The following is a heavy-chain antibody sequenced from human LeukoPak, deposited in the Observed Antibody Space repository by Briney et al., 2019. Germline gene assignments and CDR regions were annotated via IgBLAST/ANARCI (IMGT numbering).Heavy chain of an antibody. V-gene: IGHV3-23*01. CDR1: GFTFSSYS. D-gene: IGHD1-26*01. J-gene: IGHJ4*02. CDR3: ARAGSWSSRPYFDY. Sequence: PGGSLRLSCAASGFTFSSYSMNWVRQAPGKGLEWVSAVSGSGGSTYSADSVKGRFTISRDNSKNMVYLQTSSLRAGDTAVYYCARAGSWSSRPYFDYWGQGILVSVSS. CDR2: VSGSGGST.